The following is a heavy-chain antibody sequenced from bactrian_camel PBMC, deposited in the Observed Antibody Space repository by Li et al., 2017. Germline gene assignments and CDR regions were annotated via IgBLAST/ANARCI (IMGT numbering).Heavy chain of an antibody. CDR1: GFTFSSYD. D-gene: IGHD6*01. V-gene: IGHV3S40*01. Sequence: DVQLVESGGGLVQAGGSLRLSCAVSGFTFSSYDMSWVRQAPGKGLEWISRISGRGRVTTYADSVKGRFTISRDNANNLAYLQMNSLKPEDTARYYCATKMLCDATGGSWFLGPTYRGQGTQVTVS. J-gene: IGHJ4*01. CDR2: ISGRGRVT. CDR3: ATKMLCDATGGSWFLGPTY.